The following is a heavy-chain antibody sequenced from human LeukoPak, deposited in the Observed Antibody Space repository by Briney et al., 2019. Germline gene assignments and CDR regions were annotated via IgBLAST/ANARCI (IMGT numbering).Heavy chain of an antibody. J-gene: IGHJ1*01. CDR1: GFTFSSYS. V-gene: IGHV3-21*01. CDR2: ISSTSTYI. D-gene: IGHD3-9*01. Sequence: GGSLRLSCAASGFTFSSYSMNWVRQAPGKGLEWVSSISSTSTYIYYADSVQGRFTISRDNPKNSLYLQMNSLRAEDTAVYYCASFPHILTGYYYAEYFQHWGQGTLVTVSS. CDR3: ASFPHILTGYYYAEYFQH.